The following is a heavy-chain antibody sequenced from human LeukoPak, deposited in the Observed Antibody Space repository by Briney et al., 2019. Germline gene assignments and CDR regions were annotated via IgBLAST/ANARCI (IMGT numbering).Heavy chain of an antibody. D-gene: IGHD1-26*01. CDR3: ARGKRRPSGSYYSYFQH. J-gene: IGHJ1*01. Sequence: SETLSLTCAVYGGSFSGYYWSWIRQPPGKGLEWIGEINHSGSTNYNPSLKSRVTISVDTSKNQFSLKLSSVTAADTAVYYCARGKRRPSGSYYSYFQHWGQGTLVTVSS. CDR2: INHSGST. CDR1: GGSFSGYY. V-gene: IGHV4-34*01.